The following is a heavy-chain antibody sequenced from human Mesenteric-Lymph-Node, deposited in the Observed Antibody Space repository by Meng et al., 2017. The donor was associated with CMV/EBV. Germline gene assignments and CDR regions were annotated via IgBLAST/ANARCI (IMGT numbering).Heavy chain of an antibody. CDR3: VRESLTSDY. D-gene: IGHD4/OR15-4a*01. V-gene: IGHV3-11*04. CDR2: ISGGGDAI. J-gene: IGHJ4*01. Sequence: LSCTASGFTFNNYYMRWLRQAPGKGLEWVSFISGGGDAIYDADSVRGRFTISRDNAKKSLYLQMNSLREEDTAVYYCVRESLTSDYWGHGTLVTVSS. CDR1: GFTFNNYY.